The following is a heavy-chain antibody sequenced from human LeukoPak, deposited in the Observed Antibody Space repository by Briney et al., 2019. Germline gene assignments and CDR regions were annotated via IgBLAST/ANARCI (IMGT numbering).Heavy chain of an antibody. CDR1: GYTITGYY. V-gene: IGHV1-2*02. Sequence: ASVKVSCKASGYTITGYYLHWVRQAPGQGLEWMGWINANNDGSIYAQKFQGRVTMTRDTSINTAYMELSRLRSDDTAVYYCARKRGVGVDTNAFDMWGQGTMVTVSS. CDR3: ARKRGVGVDTNAFDM. CDR2: INANNDGS. D-gene: IGHD3-3*01. J-gene: IGHJ3*02.